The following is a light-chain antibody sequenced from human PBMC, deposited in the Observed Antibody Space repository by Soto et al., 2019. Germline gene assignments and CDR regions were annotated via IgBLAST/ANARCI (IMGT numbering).Light chain of an antibody. CDR1: SSDVGGYNY. CDR3: TSYTSSESLLYV. CDR2: EVS. J-gene: IGLJ1*01. Sequence: QSALTQPASVSGSPGQSITISCTGTSSDVGGYNYVSWYQQHPGKAPKLLIYEVSHRPSGVSNRFSGSKSGNTASLTISGLQAEDEADYYCTSYTSSESLLYVFGTGTKVTVL. V-gene: IGLV2-14*01.